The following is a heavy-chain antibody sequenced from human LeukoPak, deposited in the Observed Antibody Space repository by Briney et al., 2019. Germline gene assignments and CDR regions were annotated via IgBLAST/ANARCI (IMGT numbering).Heavy chain of an antibody. Sequence: SETLSLTCTVSGGSISSGSYYWSWIRQPAGKGLEWIGRIYTSGSTNYNPSLKSRVTISVDTSKNQFSLKLSSVTAADTAVYYCARSLGVTITQYGMDVWGQGTTVTVSS. CDR3: ARSLGVTITQYGMDV. J-gene: IGHJ6*02. D-gene: IGHD5-12*01. V-gene: IGHV4-61*02. CDR1: GGSISSGSYY. CDR2: IYTSGST.